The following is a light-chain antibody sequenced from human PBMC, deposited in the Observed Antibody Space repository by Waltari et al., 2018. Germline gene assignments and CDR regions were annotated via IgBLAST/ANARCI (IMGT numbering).Light chain of an antibody. CDR2: GST. CDR3: QSYDTSLSVV. V-gene: IGLV1-40*01. Sequence: QSLLTQPPSVSGAPGPSVTISRTGCGSNIRAGYDVHWYQQLPRGAPKLLIYGSTSRPLGVPARFFGSTSGTSASLAITGLQAEDEADYYCQSYDTSLSVVFGGGTKLTVL. J-gene: IGLJ3*02. CDR1: GSNIRAGYD.